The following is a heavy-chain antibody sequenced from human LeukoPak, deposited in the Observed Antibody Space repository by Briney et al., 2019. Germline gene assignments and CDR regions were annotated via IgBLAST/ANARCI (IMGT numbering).Heavy chain of an antibody. CDR2: ISYDGSNK. J-gene: IGHJ4*02. CDR3: ASPGYPVDY. CDR1: GFTFSSYA. V-gene: IGHV3-30-3*01. D-gene: IGHD5-12*01. Sequence: PGGSLRLSCAASGFTFSSYAMHWVRQAPGKGLEWVAVISYDGSNKYYADSVKGRFTISRDNSKNTLYPQMNSLRAEDTAVYYCASPGYPVDYWGQGTLVTVSS.